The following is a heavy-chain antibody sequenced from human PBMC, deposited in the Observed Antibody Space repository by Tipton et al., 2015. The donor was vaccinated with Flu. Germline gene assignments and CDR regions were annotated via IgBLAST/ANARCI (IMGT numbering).Heavy chain of an antibody. CDR3: ARATLEASGWWVAFDI. D-gene: IGHD6-19*01. J-gene: IGHJ3*02. CDR2: INHSGST. CDR1: GGSFSGYY. Sequence: LRLSCAVYGGSFSGYYWSWIRQPPGKGLEWIGEINHSGSTNYNPSLKSRVTISVDTSKNQFSLKLSSVTAADTAVYYCARATLEASGWWVAFDIWGQGTMVTVSS. V-gene: IGHV4-34*01.